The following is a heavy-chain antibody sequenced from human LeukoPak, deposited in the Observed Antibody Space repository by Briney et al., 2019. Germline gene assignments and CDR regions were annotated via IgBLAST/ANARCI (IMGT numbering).Heavy chain of an antibody. D-gene: IGHD1-26*01. Sequence: PGGSLRLSCAASGFTFSSYAVHWVRQAPGKGLEWVAVISYDGSNKYYADSVKGRFTISRDNSKNTLYLQMNSLRAEDTAVYYCARDSPSGSYFWFDPWGQGTLVTVSS. CDR2: ISYDGSNK. V-gene: IGHV3-30-3*01. J-gene: IGHJ5*02. CDR1: GFTFSSYA. CDR3: ARDSPSGSYFWFDP.